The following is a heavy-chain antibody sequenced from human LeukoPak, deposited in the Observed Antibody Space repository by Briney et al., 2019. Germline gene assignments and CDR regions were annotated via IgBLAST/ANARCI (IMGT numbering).Heavy chain of an antibody. J-gene: IGHJ6*02. V-gene: IGHV3-9*01. Sequence: RSLRLSCAASGFTFDDYAMHWVRQAPGKGLEWVSGISWNSGSIGYADSVKGRFTISRDNAKNSLYLQMNSLRAEDTAVYYCARARGLTIFGVYTYYYGMDVWGQGTTVTVSS. CDR3: ARARGLTIFGVYTYYYGMDV. D-gene: IGHD3-3*01. CDR1: GFTFDDYA. CDR2: ISWNSGSI.